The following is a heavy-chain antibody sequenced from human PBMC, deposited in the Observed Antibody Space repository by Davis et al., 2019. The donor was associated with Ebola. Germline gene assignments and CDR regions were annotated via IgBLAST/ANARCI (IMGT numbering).Heavy chain of an antibody. CDR1: GFTLDDYG. J-gene: IGHJ6*02. CDR3: ARDGCSSTSCYPEVYYYYGMDV. CDR2: INWNGGST. Sequence: GESLKISCAASGFTLDDYGMSWVRHAPGKGLEWVSGINWNGGSTGYADSVKGRFTISRDNAKNTLYLQMNSLRAEDTAVYYCARDGCSSTSCYPEVYYYYGMDVWGQGTTVTVSS. V-gene: IGHV3-20*04. D-gene: IGHD2-2*01.